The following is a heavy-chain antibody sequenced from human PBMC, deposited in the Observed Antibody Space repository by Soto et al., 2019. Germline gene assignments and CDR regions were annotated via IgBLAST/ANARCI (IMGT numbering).Heavy chain of an antibody. V-gene: IGHV4-39*01. CDR3: ARLKGIAAAGPSPYYYYGMDV. Sequence: SETLSLTCTVSGGSISSSSYYWGWIRQPPGKGLEWIGSIYYSGSTYYNPSLKSRVTISVDTSKNQFSLKLSSVTAADTAVYYCARLKGIAAAGPSPYYYYGMDVWGQGTTVTVS. D-gene: IGHD6-13*01. J-gene: IGHJ6*02. CDR1: GGSISSSSYY. CDR2: IYYSGST.